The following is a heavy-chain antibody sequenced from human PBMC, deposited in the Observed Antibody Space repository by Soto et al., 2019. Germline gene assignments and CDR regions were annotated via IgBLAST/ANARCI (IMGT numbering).Heavy chain of an antibody. J-gene: IGHJ4*02. D-gene: IGHD2-2*01. Sequence: PSETLSLTCAVSGDSISSGGFSWSWIRQPPGKGLEWIGYIYHSGSSFYNPSLKSRVTISVDGSKNQFSLKVNSVTAADTAVYYCARGRLVPPVNFDYWGQGALVTVSS. CDR3: ARGRLVPPVNFDY. V-gene: IGHV4-30-2*01. CDR2: IYHSGSS. CDR1: GDSISSGGFS.